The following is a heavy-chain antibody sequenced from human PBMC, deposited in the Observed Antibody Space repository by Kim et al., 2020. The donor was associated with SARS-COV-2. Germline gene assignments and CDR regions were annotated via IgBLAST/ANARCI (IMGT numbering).Heavy chain of an antibody. V-gene: IGHV3-23*01. Sequence: DVSADYAESGKCRFPVSRASARNTLYLQMNSLRADDTAVYYCVKGAWLDYWGPGTLVTVSS. D-gene: IGHD5-12*01. CDR2: DVSA. CDR3: VKGAWLDY. J-gene: IGHJ4*02.